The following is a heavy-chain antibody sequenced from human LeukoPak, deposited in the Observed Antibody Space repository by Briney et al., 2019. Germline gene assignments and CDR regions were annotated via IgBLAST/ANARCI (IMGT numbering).Heavy chain of an antibody. V-gene: IGHV3-74*01. CDR2: VNSDGSTT. CDR1: GFPFSNYW. CDR3: AKGRSGTAVAAPDY. Sequence: GGSLRLSCAASGFPFSNYWMHWVRQAPGKGLVWVSRVNSDGSTTNYADSVKGRFTISRDNAENTLYMRMNSLRPEDTAVYYCAKGRSGTAVAAPDYWGQGTLVTVSS. D-gene: IGHD6-19*01. J-gene: IGHJ4*02.